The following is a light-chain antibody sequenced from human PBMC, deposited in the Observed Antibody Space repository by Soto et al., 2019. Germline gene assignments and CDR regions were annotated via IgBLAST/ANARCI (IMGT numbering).Light chain of an antibody. CDR1: SSNIEDNA. J-gene: IGLJ1*01. CDR2: YDD. V-gene: IGLV1-36*01. Sequence: QSVLTQPPSVSGAPRQRVTISCSGSSSNIEDNAVNWYQQLPGKTPKLLIYYDDLLPSGVSDRFSGSKSGTSASLAISGLQSEDEADYSCAAWDDSLGVYVFGSGTKLTVL. CDR3: AAWDDSLGVYV.